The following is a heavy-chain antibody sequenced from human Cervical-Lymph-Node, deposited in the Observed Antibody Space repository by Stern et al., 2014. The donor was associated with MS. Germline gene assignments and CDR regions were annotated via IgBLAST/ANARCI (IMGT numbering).Heavy chain of an antibody. CDR3: VKDQGDYGSGIDYSWFAP. Sequence: VQLVESGDEVKKPGSSVKVSCKASRDTFSHYALSWVRQAPEQGLEWMGGIIPGLGSTSYAQKFQGRITLSAETSTNPVYMELTSLRSKTTAVYSCVKDQGDYGSGIDYSWFAPWAQGTLVTFSS. CDR1: RDTFSHYA. CDR2: IIPGLGST. D-gene: IGHD3-10*01. J-gene: IGHJ5*02. V-gene: IGHV1-69*06.